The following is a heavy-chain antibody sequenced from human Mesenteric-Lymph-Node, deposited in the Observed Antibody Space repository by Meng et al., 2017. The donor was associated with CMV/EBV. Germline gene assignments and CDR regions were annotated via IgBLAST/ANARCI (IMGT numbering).Heavy chain of an antibody. Sequence: GESLKISCAASGFTFSSYWMSWVRQAPGKGLEWVALISYDRSFKYYADSVKGRFTISRDNSKNTLFLQMNSLEAEDAAVYYCVRGQWGLLYFDCWGQGTLVTVSS. CDR3: VRGQWGLLYFDC. CDR1: GFTFSSYW. V-gene: IGHV3-30*03. J-gene: IGHJ4*02. D-gene: IGHD1-26*01. CDR2: ISYDRSFK.